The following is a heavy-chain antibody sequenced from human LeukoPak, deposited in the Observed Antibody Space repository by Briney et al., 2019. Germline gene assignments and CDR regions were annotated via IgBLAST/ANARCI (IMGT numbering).Heavy chain of an antibody. CDR1: GYAFTSYY. Sequence: ASVKVSCKASGYAFTSYYMHWVRQAPGQGLEWMGIINPSGGSTSYAQKFQGRVTMTRDTSTCTVYMELSSLRSEDTAVYYCARGHSSGWYSTNYYFDYWGQGTLVTVSS. CDR2: INPSGGST. V-gene: IGHV1-46*01. D-gene: IGHD6-19*01. CDR3: ARGHSSGWYSTNYYFDY. J-gene: IGHJ4*02.